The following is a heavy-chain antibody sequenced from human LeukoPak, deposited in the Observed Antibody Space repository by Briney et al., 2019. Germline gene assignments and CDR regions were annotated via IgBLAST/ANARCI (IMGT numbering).Heavy chain of an antibody. Sequence: GGSLRLSCTASGFNFNVFSMNWVRQAPGKGLEWISYITYTSTNIYYADSVKGRFTISRDNAKNSLYLQMNNLRPEDTAVYYCARDRWGGYTSSVSDYWGQGTLVSVSS. CDR3: ARDRWGGYTSSVSDY. CDR1: GFNFNVFS. V-gene: IGHV3-48*01. J-gene: IGHJ4*02. CDR2: ITYTSTNI. D-gene: IGHD3-10*01.